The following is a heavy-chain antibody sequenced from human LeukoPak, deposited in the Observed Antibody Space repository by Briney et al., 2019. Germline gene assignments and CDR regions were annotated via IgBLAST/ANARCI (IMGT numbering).Heavy chain of an antibody. CDR1: GGSISSGGYY. J-gene: IGHJ4*02. D-gene: IGHD3-22*01. CDR3: ARGRIYYDSSGYYRPKYYFDY. Sequence: SQTLSPTCTVSGGSISSGGYYWSWIRQPPGKGLEWIGEINHSGSTNYNPSLKSRVTISVDTSKNQFSLKLSSVTAADTAVYYCARGRIYYDSSGYYRPKYYFDYWGQGTLVTVSS. CDR2: INHSGST. V-gene: IGHV4-30-2*01.